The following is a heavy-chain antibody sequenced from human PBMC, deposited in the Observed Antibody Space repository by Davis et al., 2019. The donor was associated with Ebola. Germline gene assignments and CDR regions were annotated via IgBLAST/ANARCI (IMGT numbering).Heavy chain of an antibody. V-gene: IGHV3-33*01. J-gene: IGHJ2*01. CDR3: ARGSPPFPDIVATTHWYFDL. D-gene: IGHD5-12*01. Sequence: GGSLRLSCAASGFTLSGYDMNWVRQAPGKGLQWVAVIWDDGSNKYYADSVKGRFTISRDNSKNTLYLQMNSLRAEDTAVYYCARGSPPFPDIVATTHWYFDLWGRGTLVTVSS. CDR1: GFTLSGYD. CDR2: IWDDGSNK.